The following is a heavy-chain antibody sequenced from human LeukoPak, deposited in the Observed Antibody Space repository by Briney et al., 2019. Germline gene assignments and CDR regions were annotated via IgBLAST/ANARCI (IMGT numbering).Heavy chain of an antibody. CDR1: GGSISSGDYY. J-gene: IGHJ4*02. CDR2: IYYSGST. V-gene: IGHV4-30-4*01. Sequence: SETLSLTCTVSGGSISSGDYYWSWIRQPPGKGLEWIGYIYYSGSTYYNPSLKSRDTISVDTSKNQFSLKLSSVTAADTAVYYCARASSSWYGGEFDYWGQGTLVTVSS. CDR3: ARASSSWYGGEFDY. D-gene: IGHD6-13*01.